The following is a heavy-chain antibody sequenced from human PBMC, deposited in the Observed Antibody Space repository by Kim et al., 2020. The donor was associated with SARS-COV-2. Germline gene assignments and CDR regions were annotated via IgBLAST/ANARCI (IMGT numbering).Heavy chain of an antibody. CDR1: GYSFTSYW. J-gene: IGHJ5*02. V-gene: IGHV5-51*01. CDR2: IYPGDSDT. Sequence: GESLKISCKGSGYSFTSYWIGWVRQMPGKGLEWMGIIYPGDSDTRYSPSFQGQVTISADKSISTAYLQWSSLKASDTAMYYCARHEYSSSWYSHPRNWFDPWGQGTLVTVSS. CDR3: ARHEYSSSWYSHPRNWFDP. D-gene: IGHD6-13*01.